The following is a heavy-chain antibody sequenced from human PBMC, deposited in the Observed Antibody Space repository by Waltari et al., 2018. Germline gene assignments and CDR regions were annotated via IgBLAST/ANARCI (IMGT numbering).Heavy chain of an antibody. D-gene: IGHD6-19*01. CDR1: GFTVSSYY. CDR2: IYSGGST. CDR3: ARVERGSGWFFDY. J-gene: IGHJ4*02. V-gene: IGHV3-53*02. Sequence: EVQLVETGGGLIQPGGSLRLSCAASGFTVSSYYMSWVRQGPGKGLQWVSVIYSGGSTYYADSVKGRFTISRDNSKNTLYLQMNSLRAEDTAVYYCARVERGSGWFFDYWGQGTLVTVSS.